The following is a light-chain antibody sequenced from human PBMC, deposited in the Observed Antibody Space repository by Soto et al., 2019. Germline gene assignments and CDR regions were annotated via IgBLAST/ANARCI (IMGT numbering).Light chain of an antibody. CDR3: QTWGTGANWV. CDR1: SGHSSYA. CDR2: LNSDGSH. Sequence: QLVLTQSPSASASLGASVKLTCTLSSGHSSYAIAWHQQQPEKGPRYLMKLNSDGSHSKGDGIPDRFSGSSSGAERYLTISSLQYEDEDDYYCQTWGTGANWVFGGGTKVTVL. V-gene: IGLV4-69*01. J-gene: IGLJ3*02.